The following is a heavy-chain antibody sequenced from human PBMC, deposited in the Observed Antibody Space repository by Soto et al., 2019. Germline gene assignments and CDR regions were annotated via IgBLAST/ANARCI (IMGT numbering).Heavy chain of an antibody. Sequence: PWRSMRLSCAPYALPSTRYRINWHRQAQESPLEWVSSISSTTNYIYYGHSIKGRFTISRDNAKNTLYLEMNSLRAEDTAVYYCARGSEALTSNFDYWGQGTLVTVSS. J-gene: IGHJ4*02. V-gene: IGHV3-21*06. CDR3: ARGSEALTSNFDY. CDR1: ALPSTRYR. CDR2: ISSTTNYI.